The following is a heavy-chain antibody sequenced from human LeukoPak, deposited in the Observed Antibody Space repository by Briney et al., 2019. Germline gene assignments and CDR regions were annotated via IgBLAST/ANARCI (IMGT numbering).Heavy chain of an antibody. Sequence: SETLSLTCAVYGGSFSGYYWSWIRQPPGKGLEWIGEINHSGSTNYNPSLKSRVTISVDTSKDQFSLKLSSVTAADTAVYYCYGSGSYYQYAFDIWGQGTMVTVSS. CDR3: YGSGSYYQYAFDI. V-gene: IGHV4-34*01. CDR2: INHSGST. J-gene: IGHJ3*02. CDR1: GGSFSGYY. D-gene: IGHD3-10*01.